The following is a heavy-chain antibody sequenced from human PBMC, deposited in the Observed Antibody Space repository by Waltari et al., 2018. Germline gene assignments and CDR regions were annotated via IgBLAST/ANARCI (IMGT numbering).Heavy chain of an antibody. D-gene: IGHD3-16*01. CDR2: CDPEDGEP. CDR1: GYTLTELS. CDR3: ATDLSMLRFDP. J-gene: IGHJ5*02. Sequence: QVQLVQSGAEVKKPGASVKVSCKVSGYTLTELSMHWVRQAPGKGLEWMGCCDPEDGEPIYAQKFQGRVTMTEDISTDTSYMARSRLRSEDTAVYYCATDLSMLRFDPWGQGTLVTVSS. V-gene: IGHV1-24*01.